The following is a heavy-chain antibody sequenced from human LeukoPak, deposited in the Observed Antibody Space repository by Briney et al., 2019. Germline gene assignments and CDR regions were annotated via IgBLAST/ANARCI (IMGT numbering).Heavy chain of an antibody. V-gene: IGHV3-7*01. J-gene: IGHJ4*02. Sequence: GGSLRLSCAASGFTFSSYWMSWVRQAPGKGLEWVANIRQDGSEKYYVDSVKGRFTISKDNAKNSLYLQMNSLRAEDTAVYYCARVVFPSRVSDYWGQGTLVTVSS. D-gene: IGHD2-21*01. CDR3: ARVVFPSRVSDY. CDR1: GFTFSSYW. CDR2: IRQDGSEK.